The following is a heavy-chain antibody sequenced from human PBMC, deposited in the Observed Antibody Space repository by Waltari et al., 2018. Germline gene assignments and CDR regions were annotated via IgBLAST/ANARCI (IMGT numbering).Heavy chain of an antibody. CDR2: IFYDGTT. Sequence: QPPLQASGPGLVKPSGTLSLTCSVSDGTIISSRYYWAWIRQPPGKGLEWIGSIFYDGTTYYNPSLKSRVTISIDTSRSQFSLKLMSVAAAETAFYYCARHGYFGSGSFHVWGQGTKVIVSS. CDR3: ARHGYFGSGSFHV. J-gene: IGHJ3*01. D-gene: IGHD3-10*01. V-gene: IGHV4-39*01. CDR1: DGTIISSRYY.